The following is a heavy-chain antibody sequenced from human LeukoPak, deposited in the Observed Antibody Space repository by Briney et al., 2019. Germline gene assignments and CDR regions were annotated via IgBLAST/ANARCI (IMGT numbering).Heavy chain of an antibody. CDR2: IYYSGST. Sequence: SETLSLTCTVSGGSISSSSYYWGWIRQPPGKGLEWIGSIYYSGSTYYNPSLKSRVTISVDTSKNQSSLKLSSVTAADTAVYYCARNEWELNFDYWGQGTLVTVSS. CDR3: ARNEWELNFDY. J-gene: IGHJ4*02. D-gene: IGHD1-26*01. CDR1: GGSISSSSYY. V-gene: IGHV4-39*01.